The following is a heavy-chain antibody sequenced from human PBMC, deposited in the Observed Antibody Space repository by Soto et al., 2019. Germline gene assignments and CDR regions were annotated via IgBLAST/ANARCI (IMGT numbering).Heavy chain of an antibody. CDR3: AKDSSIASFDY. J-gene: IGHJ4*02. Sequence: QVQLVESGGGVVQPGRSLRLSCAASGFTFSSYGMHWVRQAPGKGLEWVAVISYEGSNKYYADSVKGRFTISRDNSKNTLYLQMNSLRAEDTAVYYCAKDSSIASFDYWGQGTLVTVSS. CDR2: ISYEGSNK. D-gene: IGHD3-16*02. CDR1: GFTFSSYG. V-gene: IGHV3-30*18.